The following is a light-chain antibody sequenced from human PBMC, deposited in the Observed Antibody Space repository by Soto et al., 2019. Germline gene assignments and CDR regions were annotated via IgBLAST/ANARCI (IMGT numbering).Light chain of an antibody. CDR2: AAS. CDR3: QQYGYSPGLA. V-gene: IGKV1-6*01. Sequence: AIPMTQSPSSLSASVGDRVTITCRASQGIRNDLGWYQQKPGKAPKLLIYAASSLQSGVPSRFSGSGSGTDFTLTISSLQPEDFATYYCQQYGYSPGLAVGGGSKVEI. J-gene: IGKJ4*01. CDR1: QGIRND.